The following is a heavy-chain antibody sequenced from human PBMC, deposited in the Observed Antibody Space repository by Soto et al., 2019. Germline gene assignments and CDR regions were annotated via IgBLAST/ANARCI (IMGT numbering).Heavy chain of an antibody. V-gene: IGHV4-31*03. D-gene: IGHD3-3*01. CDR1: GGSFSSGGYY. CDR2: IYYSGTT. J-gene: IGHJ4*02. Sequence: QVQLQESGPGLVKPSQSLSLTCTVSGGSFSSGGYYWTWIRQHPGEGLEWIGYIYYSGTTYYNPSLRSRVTISSDKSKNQFSLKLSSVTAADMAVYFCARGVGITIFGAVTTGPFSDFWDQGTLVTVSS. CDR3: ARGVGITIFGAVTTGPFSDF.